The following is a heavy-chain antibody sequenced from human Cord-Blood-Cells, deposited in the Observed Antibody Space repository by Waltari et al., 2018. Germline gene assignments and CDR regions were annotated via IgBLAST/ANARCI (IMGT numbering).Heavy chain of an antibody. D-gene: IGHD5-18*01. CDR3: ARDGVYSYGDY. J-gene: IGHJ4*02. CDR1: GETVTGYC. Sequence: QVQLVQSGAEVKKPGASVKVSCMASGETVTGYCLHWVRRARGQGLEWMGWINPNSGGKNYAQKFQGRVTMTRDTSISTAYMELSRLRSDDTAVYYCARDGVYSYGDYWGQGTLVTVSS. CDR2: INPNSGGK. V-gene: IGHV1-2*02.